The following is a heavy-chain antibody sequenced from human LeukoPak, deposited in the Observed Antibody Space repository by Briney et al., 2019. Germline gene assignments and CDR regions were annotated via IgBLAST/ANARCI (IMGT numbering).Heavy chain of an antibody. CDR3: ARTVVGATTDDAFDI. CDR1: GFTFSSYS. V-gene: IGHV3-21*01. D-gene: IGHD1-26*01. Sequence: GGSLRLSCAASGFTFSSYSMNWVRQAPGKGLEWVSSISSSSSYIYYADSVKGRFTISRDNAKNSLYLQMNSLRAEDTAVYYCARTVVGATTDDAFDIWGQGTMVTVSS. J-gene: IGHJ3*02. CDR2: ISSSSSYI.